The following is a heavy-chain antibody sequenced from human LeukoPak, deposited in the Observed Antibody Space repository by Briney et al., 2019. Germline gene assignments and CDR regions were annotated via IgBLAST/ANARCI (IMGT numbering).Heavy chain of an antibody. CDR2: IYYSGST. V-gene: IGHV4-59*01. Sequence: SETLSLTCTVSGGSISSYYWSWIRQPPGKGLEWIGYIYYSGSTNYNPSLKSRATISVDTSKNQFSLKLSSVTAADTAVYYCARGGGQWLPTGLDYWGQGTLVTVSS. CDR1: GGSISSYY. J-gene: IGHJ4*02. D-gene: IGHD6-19*01. CDR3: ARGGGQWLPTGLDY.